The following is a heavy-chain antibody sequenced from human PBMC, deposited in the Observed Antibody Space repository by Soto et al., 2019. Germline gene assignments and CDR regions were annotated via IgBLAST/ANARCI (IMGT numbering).Heavy chain of an antibody. CDR3: ATANYGTNGAFDY. D-gene: IGHD1-7*01. CDR1: GYTLTELS. V-gene: IGHV1-24*01. J-gene: IGHJ4*02. CDR2: FDPEDGET. Sequence: ASVKVSCKVSGYTLTELSMHWVRQAPGKGLEWMGGFDPEDGETIYAQKFQGRVTMTEDTSTDTAYMELSSLRSDDTAVYYCATANYGTNGAFDYWGQGTLVTVSS.